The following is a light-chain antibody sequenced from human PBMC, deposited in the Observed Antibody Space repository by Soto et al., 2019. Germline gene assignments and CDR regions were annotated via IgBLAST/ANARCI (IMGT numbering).Light chain of an antibody. CDR3: SSYAGSKTL. Sequence: QSLLPQPPSASGSPGQPVTISCTGTSSDVGGYNYVSWYQQHPGKAPKLMIYEVSKRPSGVPDRFSASKSGNTASLTVSGLQSEDEADYHCSSYAGSKTLFGTGTKVTVL. J-gene: IGLJ1*01. CDR2: EVS. CDR1: SSDVGGYNY. V-gene: IGLV2-8*01.